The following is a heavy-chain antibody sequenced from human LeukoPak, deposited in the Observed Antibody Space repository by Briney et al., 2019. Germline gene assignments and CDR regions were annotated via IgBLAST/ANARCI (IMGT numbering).Heavy chain of an antibody. CDR3: ARVRDGYNYDGWFDP. D-gene: IGHD5-24*01. CDR2: FDPEDGET. CDR1: GYTLTELS. J-gene: IGHJ5*02. Sequence: ASVKVSCKVSGYTLTELSMHWVRQAPGKGLEWMGGFDPEDGETICAQKFQGRVTITADESTSTAYMELSSLRSEDTAVYYCARVRDGYNYDGWFDPWGQGTLVTVSS. V-gene: IGHV1-24*01.